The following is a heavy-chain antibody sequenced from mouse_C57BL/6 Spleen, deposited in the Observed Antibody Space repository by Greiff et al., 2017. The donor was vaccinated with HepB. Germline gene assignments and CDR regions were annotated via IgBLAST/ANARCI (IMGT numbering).Heavy chain of an antibody. Sequence: QVQLQQSGPGLVQPSQSLSITCTVSGFSLTSYGVHWVHQSPGKGLKWLGVIWSGGSTDYNAAFISRLSISKDNSKSQVFFKMNSLQADDTAIYYCAREGDYETAYWGQGTLVTVSA. CDR2: IWSGGST. J-gene: IGHJ3*01. D-gene: IGHD2-4*01. V-gene: IGHV2-2*01. CDR3: AREGDYETAY. CDR1: GFSLTSYG.